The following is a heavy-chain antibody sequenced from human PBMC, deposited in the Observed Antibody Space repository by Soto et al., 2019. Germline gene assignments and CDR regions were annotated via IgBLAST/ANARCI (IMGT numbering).Heavy chain of an antibody. J-gene: IGHJ4*02. Sequence: EVQLVESGGGLVKPGGSLRLSCADSGFTFSSYSMNWFRQAPGKGLEWVSSISSSSSYIYYADSVKGRFTISRDNAKNSLYLQMNCLRGEDTAVYYCARDDYGNGLGYWGQGTLVTVSS. CDR3: ARDDYGNGLGY. D-gene: IGHD4-17*01. CDR2: ISSSSSYI. V-gene: IGHV3-21*01. CDR1: GFTFSSYS.